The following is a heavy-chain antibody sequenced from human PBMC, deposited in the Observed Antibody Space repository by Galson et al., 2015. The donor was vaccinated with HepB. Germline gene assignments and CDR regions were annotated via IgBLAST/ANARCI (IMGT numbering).Heavy chain of an antibody. Sequence: SLRLSCAASGFTFSSYAMSWVRQAPGKGLEWVSAISGSGGSTYYADSVKGRFTISRDNSKNTLYLQMNSLRAEDTAVYYCAKGQGVVESKAGYFDYWGQGTLVTVSS. CDR2: ISGSGGST. CDR3: AKGQGVVESKAGYFDY. J-gene: IGHJ4*02. V-gene: IGHV3-23*01. CDR1: GFTFSSYA. D-gene: IGHD2-15*01.